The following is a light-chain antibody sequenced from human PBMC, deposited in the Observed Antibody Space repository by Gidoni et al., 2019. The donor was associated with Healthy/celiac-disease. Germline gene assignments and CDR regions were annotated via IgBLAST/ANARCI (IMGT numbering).Light chain of an antibody. CDR3: QQSYSTPL. V-gene: IGKV1-39*01. J-gene: IGKJ4*01. CDR1: QSISSY. Sequence: DTQMTQSPSSLSASVGDRVTITCRASQSISSYLNWYQQKPGKAPKLLIYAASSLQSGVPSRFSGSVSGTDFTLTISSLQPEDFATYYCQQSYSTPLFGGGTKVEIK. CDR2: AAS.